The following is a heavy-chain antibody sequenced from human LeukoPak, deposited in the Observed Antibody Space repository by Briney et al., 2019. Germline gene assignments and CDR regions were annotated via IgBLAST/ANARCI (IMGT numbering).Heavy chain of an antibody. CDR2: ISAYNGNT. CDR1: GYTFTSYG. Sequence: ASVKVSCKASGYTFTSYGISWVRQAPGQGLEWMGWISAYNGNTNYAQKLQGRVTMTTDTSTSTAYMELRSLRSDDTAVYYCARSERVVCSSTSCYRLEYFQHWGQGTLVTVSS. CDR3: ARSERVVCSSTSCYRLEYFQH. J-gene: IGHJ1*01. V-gene: IGHV1-18*01. D-gene: IGHD2-2*02.